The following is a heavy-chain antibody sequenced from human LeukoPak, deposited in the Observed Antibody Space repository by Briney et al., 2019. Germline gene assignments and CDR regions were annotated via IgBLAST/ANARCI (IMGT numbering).Heavy chain of an antibody. CDR2: IYYSGST. CDR3: ARDMVRGVSQGFDY. J-gene: IGHJ4*02. D-gene: IGHD3-10*01. V-gene: IGHV4-59*12. CDR1: GGSISSYY. Sequence: SETLSLTCTVSGGSISSYYWSWIRQPPGKGLEWIGYIYYSGSTYYNPSLKSRVTISVDTSKNQFSLKLSSVTAADTAVYYCARDMVRGVSQGFDYWGQGTLVTVSS.